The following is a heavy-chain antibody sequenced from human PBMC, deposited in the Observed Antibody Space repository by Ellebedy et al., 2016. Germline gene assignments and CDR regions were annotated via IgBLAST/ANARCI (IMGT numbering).Heavy chain of an antibody. J-gene: IGHJ4*02. CDR2: MYSSGGT. Sequence: SETLSLXCIVSGDSISGYYWIWVRQPAGKGLEWIGRMYSSGGTYYNPSLKSRVTISVDTSKNQFSLKLSSVTAADTAVYYCARMYLYGDYGDYWGQGTLVTVSS. D-gene: IGHD4-17*01. V-gene: IGHV4-4*07. CDR1: GDSISGYY. CDR3: ARMYLYGDYGDY.